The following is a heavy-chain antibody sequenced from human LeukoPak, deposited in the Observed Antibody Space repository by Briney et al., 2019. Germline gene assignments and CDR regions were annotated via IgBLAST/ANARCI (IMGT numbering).Heavy chain of an antibody. CDR3: ARDPLYYYDSSGPLGGVFDY. Sequence: ASVKVSCKASGYTFTSYGISWVRQAPGQGLEWMGWISAYNGNTNYAQKLRGRVTMTTDTSTSTAYMELRSLRSDDTAVYYCARDPLYYYDSSGPLGGVFDYWGQGTLVTVSS. CDR2: ISAYNGNT. V-gene: IGHV1-18*01. D-gene: IGHD3-22*01. J-gene: IGHJ4*02. CDR1: GYTFTSYG.